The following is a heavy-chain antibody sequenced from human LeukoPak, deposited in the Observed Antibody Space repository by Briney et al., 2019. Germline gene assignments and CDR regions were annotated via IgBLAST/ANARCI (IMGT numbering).Heavy chain of an antibody. CDR3: ARDIRDPLDPIQH. CDR2: ISSSSSYI. J-gene: IGHJ1*01. CDR1: GFTFSSYS. Sequence: GGSLRLSCAASGFTFSSYSMNWVRQAPGKGLEWVSSISSSSSYIYYADSVKGRFTISRDNAKNSLYLQMDSLRAEDTAVYYCARDIRDPLDPIQHWGQGTLVTVSS. V-gene: IGHV3-21*01. D-gene: IGHD3-3*01.